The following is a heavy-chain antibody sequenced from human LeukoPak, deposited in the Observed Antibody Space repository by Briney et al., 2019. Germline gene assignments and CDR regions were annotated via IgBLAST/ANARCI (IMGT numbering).Heavy chain of an antibody. CDR1: GGSISSSSYY. J-gene: IGHJ4*02. Sequence: PSETLSLTCTVSGGSISSSSYYWSWIRQPAGKGLEWIGRIYTSGSTNYNPSLKSRVTMSVDTSKNQFYLKLSSVTAADTAVYYCARDEDRFDYWGQGTLVTVSS. CDR2: IYTSGST. V-gene: IGHV4-61*02. D-gene: IGHD2-15*01. CDR3: ARDEDRFDY.